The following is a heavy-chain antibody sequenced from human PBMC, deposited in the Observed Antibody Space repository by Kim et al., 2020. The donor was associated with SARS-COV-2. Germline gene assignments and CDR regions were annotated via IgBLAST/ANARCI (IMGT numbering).Heavy chain of an antibody. CDR1: GGSISSYY. Sequence: SETLSLTCTVSGGSISSYYWSWIRQPPGKGLEWIRYMYYSGSTNYNPSLKSRVTISVDTSKNQFSLKLSSVTAADTAVYYCARHERPIAWFGELMGWFDPWGQGTLVTVSS. D-gene: IGHD3-10*01. V-gene: IGHV4-59*08. CDR2: MYYSGST. J-gene: IGHJ5*02. CDR3: ARHERPIAWFGELMGWFDP.